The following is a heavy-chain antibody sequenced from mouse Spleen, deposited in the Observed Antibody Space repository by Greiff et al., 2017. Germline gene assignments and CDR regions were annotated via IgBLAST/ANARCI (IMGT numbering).Heavy chain of an antibody. CDR3: ARGVRGGYYFDY. Sequence: VQLQESGPELVKPGASVKISCKASGYSFTSYYIHWVKQRPGQGLEWIGWIYPGSGNTKYNEKFKGKATLTADTSSSTAYMQLSSLTSEDSAVYYCARGVRGGYYFDYWGQGTTLTVSS. V-gene: IGHV1-66*01. J-gene: IGHJ2*01. D-gene: IGHD2-14*01. CDR2: IYPGSGNT. CDR1: GYSFTSYY.